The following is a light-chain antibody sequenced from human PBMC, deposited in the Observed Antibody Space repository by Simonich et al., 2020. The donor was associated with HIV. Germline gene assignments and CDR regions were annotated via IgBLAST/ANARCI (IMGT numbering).Light chain of an antibody. CDR2: KAS. CDR1: QSISSW. Sequence: DIQMTQSPSTLSASVGDRVTITCRASQSISSWLAGYQQKPGKAPKLLIYKASSLASRVPSRFSGSGSGTEFTLTISSLQPDDFATYYCQQYNSYPYTFGQGTKLEIK. J-gene: IGKJ2*01. V-gene: IGKV1-5*03. CDR3: QQYNSYPYT.